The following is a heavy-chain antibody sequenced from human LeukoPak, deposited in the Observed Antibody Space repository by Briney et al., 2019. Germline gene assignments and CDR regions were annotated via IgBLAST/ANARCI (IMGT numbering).Heavy chain of an antibody. CDR2: ISSSSSYI. D-gene: IGHD3-10*01. V-gene: IGHV3-21*01. Sequence: PGGSLRLSCAASGFTFSSYSMNWVRQAPGKGLEWVSSISSSSSYIYYADSVKGRFTISRDNAKNSLYLQMNSLRAEDTAVYYCARAGRMVRADYYYYMDVWGKGTTVTVSS. CDR3: ARAGRMVRADYYYYMDV. CDR1: GFTFSSYS. J-gene: IGHJ6*03.